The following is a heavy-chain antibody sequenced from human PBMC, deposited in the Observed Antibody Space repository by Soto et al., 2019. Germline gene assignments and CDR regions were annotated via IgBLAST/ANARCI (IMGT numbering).Heavy chain of an antibody. Sequence: QVQLVESGGRVVQPGGSLRLSCAASGFMFSRYAIHWVRQAPGKGLEWVAVISKDGSGNYYADSVRGRFSISRDKSKNTVYLEMNGMRDDDTAVFYCARSRSGAVPDSFGYWGQGTLVTLSS. CDR3: ARSRSGAVPDSFGY. CDR1: GFMFSRYA. V-gene: IGHV3-30*14. J-gene: IGHJ1*01. CDR2: ISKDGSGN. D-gene: IGHD3-3*01.